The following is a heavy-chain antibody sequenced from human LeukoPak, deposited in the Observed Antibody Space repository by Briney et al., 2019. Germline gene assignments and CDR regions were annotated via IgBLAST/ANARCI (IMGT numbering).Heavy chain of an antibody. CDR1: GYTFTSYG. CDR2: ISDYNGNT. J-gene: IGHJ4*02. CDR3: ARGDVDWNDFDY. D-gene: IGHD1-1*01. Sequence: ASEKVSCKASGYTFTSYGISWVRQAPGQGLEWMGWISDYNGNTNYAQKLQGRVTMTTDTSTSTAYMELRSLRSDDTAVYYCARGDVDWNDFDYWGQGTLVTVSS. V-gene: IGHV1-18*04.